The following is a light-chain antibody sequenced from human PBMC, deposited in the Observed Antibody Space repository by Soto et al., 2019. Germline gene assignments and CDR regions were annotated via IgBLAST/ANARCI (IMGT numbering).Light chain of an antibody. V-gene: IGKV3-20*01. Sequence: EIVLTQPPGTLSLSPGERATLSCRASQSVSSGYLAWYQQKPGQAPRLLIYGASTRATGIPDRFSGSGSGTDFTLTISRLEPEDFAVYYCQQYGSSPITFGQGTRLEI. J-gene: IGKJ5*01. CDR2: GAS. CDR3: QQYGSSPIT. CDR1: QSVSSGY.